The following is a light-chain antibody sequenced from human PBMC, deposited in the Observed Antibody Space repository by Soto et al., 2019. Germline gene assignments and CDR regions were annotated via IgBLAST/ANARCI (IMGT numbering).Light chain of an antibody. CDR1: SSDIGAYDY. V-gene: IGLV2-14*01. J-gene: IGLJ1*01. Sequence: QSVLTHPASLSGSPGQSITISCTGTSSDIGAYDYVSWFQQHPGKAPKLMISEVNNRPSGVSNRFSGSKSGNTAYLTISGLQVEDEAEYFCLSFTTTSTHVFGTGTKVTVL. CDR3: LSFTTTSTHV. CDR2: EVN.